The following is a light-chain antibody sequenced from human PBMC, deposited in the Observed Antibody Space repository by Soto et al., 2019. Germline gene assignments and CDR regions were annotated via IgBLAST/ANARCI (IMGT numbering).Light chain of an antibody. CDR2: LGS. Sequence: DIVMTQSPLSLPVTPGEPASISCRSSQSLLHSNGYNYLDCYLQKPGQSPQLLIYLGSNRASGVPDRFSGSGSGTDFTLQISRVEAEDVGIYYCMQALQTPPTFGGGTKVEIK. V-gene: IGKV2-28*01. J-gene: IGKJ4*01. CDR1: QSLLHSNGYNY. CDR3: MQALQTPPT.